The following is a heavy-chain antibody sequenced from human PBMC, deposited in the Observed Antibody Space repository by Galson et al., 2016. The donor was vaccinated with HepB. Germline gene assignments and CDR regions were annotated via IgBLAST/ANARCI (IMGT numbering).Heavy chain of an antibody. CDR3: VQGSTAPAV. V-gene: IGHV3-23*01. CDR2: ISRCGDST. J-gene: IGHJ6*04. D-gene: IGHD1-1*01. Sequence: SLRLSCAASGFTFNNYGMTWVRQAPGKGLEVVSRISRCGDSTDYADSVKGRFTISRENSKNTLSLQMNSLRAEDTAVYYCVQGSTAPAVWGKGTTVTVSS. CDR1: GFTFNNYG.